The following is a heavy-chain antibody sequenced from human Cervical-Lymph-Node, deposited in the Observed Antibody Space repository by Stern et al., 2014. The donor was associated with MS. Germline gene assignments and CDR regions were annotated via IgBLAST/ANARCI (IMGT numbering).Heavy chain of an antibody. CDR2: INCNTGGT. D-gene: IGHD6-13*01. Sequence: VQLVESGAEVKKPGASVKVSCKASGYTFTGHYIHWVRQAPGQGLELMGWINCNTGGTNYARKFQGRVTVTSDPSISTAYMDLSSLRSDDTAVYYCARELAAARKAFDYWGQGTLVTVSS. CDR1: GYTFTGHY. J-gene: IGHJ4*02. V-gene: IGHV1-2*02. CDR3: ARELAAARKAFDY.